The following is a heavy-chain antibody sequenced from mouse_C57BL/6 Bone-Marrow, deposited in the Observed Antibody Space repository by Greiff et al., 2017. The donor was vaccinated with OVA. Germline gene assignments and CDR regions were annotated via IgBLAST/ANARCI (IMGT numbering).Heavy chain of an antibody. Sequence: QVQLQQSGPGLVQPSQSLSITCTVSGFSLTSYGVHWVRQSPGKGLEWLGVIWRGGSTDYNAAFMSRLSITKDNSKSQVFFKMNSLQADDTAIYYCAKNYDSGPYYFDYWGQGTTLTVSS. D-gene: IGHD2-12*01. J-gene: IGHJ2*01. CDR2: IWRGGST. CDR3: AKNYDSGPYYFDY. CDR1: GFSLTSYG. V-gene: IGHV2-5*01.